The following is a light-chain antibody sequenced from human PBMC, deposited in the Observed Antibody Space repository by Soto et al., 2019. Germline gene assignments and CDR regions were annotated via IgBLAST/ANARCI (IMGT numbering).Light chain of an antibody. CDR1: QSVSSSY. Sequence: EIVLTQSPGTLSLSPGERATLSCRASQSVSSSYLAWYQRKPGQAPRLLIYAASNRAADIPDRFSGSGSGTDFTLAISRLEAEDFALYYCQQYGSLPLTFGGGTNLEIK. CDR2: AAS. CDR3: QQYGSLPLT. V-gene: IGKV3-20*01. J-gene: IGKJ4*01.